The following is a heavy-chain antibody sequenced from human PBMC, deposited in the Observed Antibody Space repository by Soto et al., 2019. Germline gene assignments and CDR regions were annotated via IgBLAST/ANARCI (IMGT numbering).Heavy chain of an antibody. V-gene: IGHV4-59*01. Sequence: SETLSLTCTVSGGSISSYYWSWIRQPPGKGLEWIGYIYYSGSTNYNPSLKSRVTISVDTSKNQFSLKLSSVTAADPAVYYCARENVGIEDYWGQGTLVTVSS. CDR1: GGSISSYY. CDR3: ARENVGIEDY. CDR2: IYYSGST. D-gene: IGHD2-21*01. J-gene: IGHJ4*02.